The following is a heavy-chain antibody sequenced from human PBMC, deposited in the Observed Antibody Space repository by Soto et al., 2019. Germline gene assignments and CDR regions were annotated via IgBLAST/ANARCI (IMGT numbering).Heavy chain of an antibody. CDR2: ISGSGGST. Sequence: GGSLRLSCAASGFTFSSYAMSWVRQAPGKGLEWVSAISGSGGSTYYADSVRGRFTISRDNSKNTLYLQMNSLRAEDTAVYYCAKDFRGPIPSSGLDYWGQGTLVTVSS. D-gene: IGHD6-19*01. CDR3: AKDFRGPIPSSGLDY. J-gene: IGHJ4*02. CDR1: GFTFSSYA. V-gene: IGHV3-23*01.